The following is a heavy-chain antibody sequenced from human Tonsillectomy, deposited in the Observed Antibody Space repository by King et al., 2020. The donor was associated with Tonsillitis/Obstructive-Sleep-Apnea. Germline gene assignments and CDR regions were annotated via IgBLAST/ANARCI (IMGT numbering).Heavy chain of an antibody. Sequence: VQLVESGGGLVQPGGSLRLSCAASGFTFSSYEMNWVRQAPGKGLEWVSYISSSGSIIYYADSVKGRFSISRENAKNSLYLQMNSLRAEDTAVYYCTRGTPPIAAIFSYYYGLGVWGQGNPFTVSS. J-gene: IGHJ6*01. V-gene: IGHV3-48*03. D-gene: IGHD3-9*01. CDR1: GFTFSSYE. CDR2: ISSSGSII. CDR3: TRGTPPIAAIFSYYYGLGV.